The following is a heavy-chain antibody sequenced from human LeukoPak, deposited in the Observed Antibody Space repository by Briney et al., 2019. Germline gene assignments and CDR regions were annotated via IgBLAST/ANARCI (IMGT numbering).Heavy chain of an antibody. V-gene: IGHV4-61*03. D-gene: IGHD1-1*01. CDR1: GDSVSSGDYY. CDR3: AKGPREGTEYNYFDP. CDR2: IHHSGST. J-gene: IGHJ5*02. Sequence: NPSETLSLTCSVSGDSVSSGDYYWNWIRQPPGKELEWIGYIHHSGSTNYNPSRNSRVTISLDTSKNHFSLRLTSVTAADTAVYFCAKGPREGTEYNYFDPWGQGTLVTVSS.